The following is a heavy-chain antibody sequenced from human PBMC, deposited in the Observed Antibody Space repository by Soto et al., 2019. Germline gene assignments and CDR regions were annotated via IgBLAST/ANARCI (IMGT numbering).Heavy chain of an antibody. D-gene: IGHD2-15*01. CDR3: ARHRYCSGGSCYHLDNWFDP. J-gene: IGHJ5*02. CDR1: GGSISSYY. V-gene: IGHV4-59*04. Sequence: PSETLSLTCTVSGGSISSYYWSWIRQPPGKGLEWIGSIHYSGGTYYNPSLKSRVTMSVDTSKNQFSLKLSSVTAADTAVYYCARHRYCSGGSCYHLDNWFDPWGQGSLVTVSS. CDR2: IHYSGGT.